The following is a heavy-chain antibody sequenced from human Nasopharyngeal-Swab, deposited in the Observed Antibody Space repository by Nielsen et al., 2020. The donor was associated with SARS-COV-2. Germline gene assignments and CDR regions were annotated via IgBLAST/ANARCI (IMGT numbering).Heavy chain of an antibody. CDR3: SRDLEDIVVVPAAIWWVDYYYYGMDV. CDR1: GYTFTSYY. J-gene: IGHJ6*02. Sequence: ASVKVSCKAYGYTFTSYYMHWVRQAPGQGLEWMGRINPNSGGTNYAQKFQGRVTMTRDTSISTAYMELSRLRSDDTAVYYCSRDLEDIVVVPAAIWWVDYYYYGMDVWGQGTTVTVSS. CDR2: INPNSGGT. V-gene: IGHV1-2*06. D-gene: IGHD2-2*01.